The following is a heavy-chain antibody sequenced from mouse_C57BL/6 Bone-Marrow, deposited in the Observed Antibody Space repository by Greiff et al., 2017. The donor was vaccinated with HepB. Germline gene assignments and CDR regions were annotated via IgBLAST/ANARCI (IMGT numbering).Heavy chain of an antibody. J-gene: IGHJ3*01. V-gene: IGHV1-81*01. CDR2: IYPRSGNT. CDR3: ARGYLITTVVAMAY. CDR1: GYTFTSYG. D-gene: IGHD1-1*01. Sequence: VQLQQSGAELARPGASVKLSCKASGYTFTSYGISWVKQRTGQGLEWIGEIYPRSGNTYYNEKFKGKATLTADKSSSTAYMELRSLTSEDSAVYFCARGYLITTVVAMAYWGQGTLVTVSA.